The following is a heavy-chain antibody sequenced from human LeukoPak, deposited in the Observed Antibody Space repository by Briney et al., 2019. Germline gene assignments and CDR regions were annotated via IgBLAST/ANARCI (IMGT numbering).Heavy chain of an antibody. CDR1: GGSISSGSYY. J-gene: IGHJ5*02. V-gene: IGHV4-61*02. CDR2: IYTSGST. CDR3: ARDVPLIAVAGIGWTFDP. D-gene: IGHD6-19*01. Sequence: SQTLSLTCTVSGGSISSGSYYWSWIRQPAGKGLEWIGRIYTSGSTNYNPSLKGRVTISVDTSKNQFSLKLSSVTAADTAVYYCARDVPLIAVAGIGWTFDPWGQGTLVTVSS.